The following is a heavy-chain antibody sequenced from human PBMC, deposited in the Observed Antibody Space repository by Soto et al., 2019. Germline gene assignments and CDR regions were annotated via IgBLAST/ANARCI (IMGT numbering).Heavy chain of an antibody. V-gene: IGHV3-23*01. CDR3: ARDPVTGTIFGVVQVHYGMDV. CDR1: GFTFSSYA. Sequence: GGSLRLSCAASGFTFSSYAMSWVRQAPGKGLEWVSAISGSGGSTYYADSVKGRFTISRDNSKNTLYLQMNSLRAEDTAVYYCARDPVTGTIFGVVQVHYGMDVWGQGTTVTV. D-gene: IGHD3-3*01. J-gene: IGHJ6*02. CDR2: ISGSGGST.